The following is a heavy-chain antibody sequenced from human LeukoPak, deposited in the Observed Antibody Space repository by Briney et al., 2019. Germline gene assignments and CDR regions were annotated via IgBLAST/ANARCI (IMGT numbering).Heavy chain of an antibody. CDR2: INPSGGST. CDR3: ARDRPGDSSGYYYWYFDP. Sequence: GASVKVSCKASGYTFTSYYMHWVRQAPGQGLEWMGIINPSGGSTSYAQKSQGRVTITADESTSTAYMELSSLRSEDTAVYYCARDRPGDSSGYYYWYFDPWGRGTLATVSS. J-gene: IGHJ2*01. CDR1: GYTFTSYY. V-gene: IGHV1-46*01. D-gene: IGHD3-22*01.